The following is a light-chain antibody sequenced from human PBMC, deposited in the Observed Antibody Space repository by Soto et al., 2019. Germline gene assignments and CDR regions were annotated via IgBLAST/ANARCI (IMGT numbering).Light chain of an antibody. CDR2: DVS. V-gene: IGLV2-14*01. CDR1: SSDFGGYNY. CDR3: SSYTSSSDYYV. J-gene: IGLJ1*01. Sequence: QSVLTQPASVSGSPGQSITISCTGTSSDFGGYNYVSWYQQHPGKAPKLMIYDVSNRPSGVSNRFSGSKSGNTASLTISGLQAEDEADYYCSSYTSSSDYYVFGTGTKLTVL.